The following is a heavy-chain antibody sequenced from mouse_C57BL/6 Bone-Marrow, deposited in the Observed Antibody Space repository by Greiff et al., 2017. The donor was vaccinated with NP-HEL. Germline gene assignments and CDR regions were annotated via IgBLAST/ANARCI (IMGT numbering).Heavy chain of an antibody. D-gene: IGHD2-4*01. CDR2: IWGDGST. V-gene: IGHV2-3*01. CDR3: AKPEGDDYDGYWYFDV. CDR1: GFSLTSYG. Sequence: VMLVESGPGLVAPSQSLSITCTVSGFSLTSYGVSWVRQPPGKGLEWLGVIWGDGSTNYHSALISRLSISKDNSKSQVFLKLNSLQTDDTATYYCAKPEGDDYDGYWYFDVWGTGTTVTVSS. J-gene: IGHJ1*03.